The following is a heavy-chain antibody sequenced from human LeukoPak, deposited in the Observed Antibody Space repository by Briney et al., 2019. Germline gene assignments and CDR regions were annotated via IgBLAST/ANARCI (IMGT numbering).Heavy chain of an antibody. CDR3: ARGGGIAAAVPNYYFDY. CDR1: GDSISRYY. CDR2: INHSGST. D-gene: IGHD6-13*01. J-gene: IGHJ4*02. V-gene: IGHV4-34*01. Sequence: SETLSLTCTVSGDSISRYYWSWIRQPPRKGLEWIGEINHSGSTNYNPSLKRRVTISVETSKNQYSLKLSSETPADTAVYYCARGGGIAAAVPNYYFDYWGQEALVTVSS.